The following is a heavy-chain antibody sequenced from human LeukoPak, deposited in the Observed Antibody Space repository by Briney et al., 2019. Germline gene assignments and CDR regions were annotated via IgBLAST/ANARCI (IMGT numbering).Heavy chain of an antibody. V-gene: IGHV3-7*03. CDR3: ARDGGWYKRGLDYYYYYMDV. J-gene: IGHJ6*03. D-gene: IGHD6-19*01. Sequence: GGSLRLSCGASGFTFDDYWMSWVRQAPGQGLEWVANINQDGSEKYYLDSAKGRFTISSDNAKNSLYLQMNSLRAEDTALYYCARDGGWYKRGLDYYYYYMDVWGKGTTVTVSS. CDR2: INQDGSEK. CDR1: GFTFDDYW.